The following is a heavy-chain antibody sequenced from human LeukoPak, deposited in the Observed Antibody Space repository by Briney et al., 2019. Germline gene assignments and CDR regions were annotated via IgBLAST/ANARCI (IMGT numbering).Heavy chain of an antibody. CDR1: GGSISSYY. Sequence: PSETLSLTCTVSGGSISSYYWSWIRQPPGKGLEWIGYIYYSGSTNYNPSLKSRVTISVDTSKNQFSLKLSSVTAADTAVYYCARSHSSGWYNWVYWGQGTLVTVSS. V-gene: IGHV4-59*01. CDR2: IYYSGST. CDR3: ARSHSSGWYNWVY. J-gene: IGHJ4*02. D-gene: IGHD6-19*01.